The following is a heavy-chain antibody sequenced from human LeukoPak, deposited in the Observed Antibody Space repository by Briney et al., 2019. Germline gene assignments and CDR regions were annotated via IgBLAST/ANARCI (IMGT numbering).Heavy chain of an antibody. V-gene: IGHV3-11*04. D-gene: IGHD1-26*01. Sequence: GGSLRLSCAASGFTFSDYYMSWIRQAPGKGLEWVSYISSSGSSIYYADSVKGRFTISRDNAKNSLYMQMNSLRAEDTAVYYCARDGPRPPLVGVLVGAFDIWGQGTMVTVSS. CDR3: ARDGPRPPLVGVLVGAFDI. CDR2: ISSSGSSI. CDR1: GFTFSDYY. J-gene: IGHJ3*02.